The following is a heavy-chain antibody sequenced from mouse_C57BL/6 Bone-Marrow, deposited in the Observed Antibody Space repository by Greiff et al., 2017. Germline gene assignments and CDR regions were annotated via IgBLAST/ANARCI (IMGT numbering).Heavy chain of an antibody. D-gene: IGHD1-1*02. V-gene: IGHV1-26*01. Sequence: EVQLQQSGPELVKPGASVKISCKASGYTFTDYYMNWVKQSHGKSLEWIGDINPNNGGTSYNQKFKGKATLTVDNSSSTAYMELRSLTSEDSAVYYCAGGVVRFAYWGQGTLVTVSA. J-gene: IGHJ3*01. CDR3: AGGVVRFAY. CDR1: GYTFTDYY. CDR2: INPNNGGT.